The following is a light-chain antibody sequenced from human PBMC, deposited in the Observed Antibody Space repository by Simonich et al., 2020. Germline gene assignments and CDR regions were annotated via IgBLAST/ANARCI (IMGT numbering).Light chain of an antibody. J-gene: IGKJ2*01. V-gene: IGKV2D-29*02. Sequence: DIVMTQTPLSLSVTPGQPASISYKSSPSLLHSDGKTYLYWYLQKPGQSPQLLIYEVSNRCSGVPDRFSGSGSGTDFTLKISRVEAEDVGVYYCMQSIQLPPTFGQGTKLEIK. CDR1: PSLLHSDGKTY. CDR2: EVS. CDR3: MQSIQLPPT.